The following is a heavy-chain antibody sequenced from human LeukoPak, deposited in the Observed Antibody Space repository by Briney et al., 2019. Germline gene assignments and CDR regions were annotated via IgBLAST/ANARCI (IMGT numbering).Heavy chain of an antibody. Sequence: PGGSLRLSCAASGSTVSSNYMSWVRQAPGKGLEWVSVIYSGGSTYYADSVKGRFTISRDNSKNTLYLQMNSLRAEDTAVYYCARDQVLGPNAFDIWGQGTMVTVSS. J-gene: IGHJ3*02. CDR3: ARDQVLGPNAFDI. D-gene: IGHD3-10*01. V-gene: IGHV3-53*01. CDR1: GSTVSSNY. CDR2: IYSGGST.